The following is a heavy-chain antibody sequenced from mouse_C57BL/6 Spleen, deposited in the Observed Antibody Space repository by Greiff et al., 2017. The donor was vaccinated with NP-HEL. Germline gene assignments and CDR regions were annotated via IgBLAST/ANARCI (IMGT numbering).Heavy chain of an antibody. CDR3: APYSNYDAMDY. D-gene: IGHD2-5*01. J-gene: IGHJ4*01. V-gene: IGHV5-17*01. Sequence: EVQGVESGGGLVKPGGSLKLSCAASGFTFSDYGMHWVRQAPEKGLEWVAYISSGSSTIYYADTVKGRFTISRDNAKNTLFLQMTSLRSEDTAMYYCAPYSNYDAMDYWGQGTSVTVSS. CDR1: GFTFSDYG. CDR2: ISSGSSTI.